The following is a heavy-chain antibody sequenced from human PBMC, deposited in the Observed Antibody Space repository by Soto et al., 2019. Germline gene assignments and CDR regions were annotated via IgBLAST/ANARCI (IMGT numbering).Heavy chain of an antibody. CDR3: AGRGQLGNSSGASYYYYAMDV. Sequence: GGSLRLSCAASGFTFSTYWMHWVRQAPGKGLEWVSRINSDGSSALYADSVKGRFTISRDNAKNTLYLQVNSLRAEDSAVYYCAGRGQLGNSSGASYYYYAMDVWGQGTTVTVSS. D-gene: IGHD3-16*01. V-gene: IGHV3-74*01. CDR2: INSDGSSA. CDR1: GFTFSTYW. J-gene: IGHJ6*02.